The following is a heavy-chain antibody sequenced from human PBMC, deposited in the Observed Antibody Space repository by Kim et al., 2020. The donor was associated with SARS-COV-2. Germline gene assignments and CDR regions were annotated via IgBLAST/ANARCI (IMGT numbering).Heavy chain of an antibody. J-gene: IGHJ6*02. V-gene: IGHV6-1*01. D-gene: IGHD6-13*01. CDR3: ARWRQLESPYYYYYGMDV. Sequence: SQTLSLTCAISGDSVSSNSAAWNWIRQSPSRGLEWLGRTYYRSKWYNDYAVSVKSRITINPDTSKNQFSLQLNSVTPEDTAVYYCARWRQLESPYYYYYGMDVRGQGTTVTVSS. CDR1: GDSVSSNSAA. CDR2: TYYRSKWYN.